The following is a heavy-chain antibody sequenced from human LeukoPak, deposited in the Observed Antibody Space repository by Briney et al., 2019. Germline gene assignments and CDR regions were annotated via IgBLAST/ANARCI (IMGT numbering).Heavy chain of an antibody. J-gene: IGHJ5*02. CDR2: ISYDGSNK. CDR3: ARDSPPADH. Sequence: GGSLRLSCAASGFTFSSYAMHWVRQAPGKGLEWVAVISYDGSNKYYADSVKGRFTISRDNSKNTLYLQMNSLRAEDTAVYYCARDSPPADHWGQGTLVTVSS. CDR1: GFTFSSYA. V-gene: IGHV3-30-3*01.